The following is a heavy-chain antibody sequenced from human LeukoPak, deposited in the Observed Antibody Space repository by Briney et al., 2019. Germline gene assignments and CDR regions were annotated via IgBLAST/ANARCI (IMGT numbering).Heavy chain of an antibody. CDR3: AKGPYYYDSSGYYQIDY. V-gene: IGHV3-30*02. J-gene: IGHJ4*02. Sequence: GGSLRLSCATSGFTFSSYGMHWVRQAPGKGLEWVAFIRYDGSNKYYADSVKGRFTISRDNSKNTLYLQMNSLRAEDTAVYYCAKGPYYYDSSGYYQIDYWGQGTLVTVSS. D-gene: IGHD3-22*01. CDR2: IRYDGSNK. CDR1: GFTFSSYG.